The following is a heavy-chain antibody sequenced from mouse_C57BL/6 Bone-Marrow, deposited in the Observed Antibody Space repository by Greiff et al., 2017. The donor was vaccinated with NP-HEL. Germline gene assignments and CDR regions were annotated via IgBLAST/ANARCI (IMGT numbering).Heavy chain of an antibody. J-gene: IGHJ4*01. V-gene: IGHV5-6*01. CDR2: ISSGGSYT. CDR3: ERQRGDRNYYARDY. Sequence: EVQLVESGGDLVKPGGSLKLSCAASGFTFSSYGMSWVRQTPDKRLEWVATISSGGSYTYYPDSVKGRFTISRANAKTTMYLQRSSLKSEDTAMYYYERQRGDRNYYARDYWGRGTSVTVSA. CDR1: GFTFSSYG. D-gene: IGHD3-3*01.